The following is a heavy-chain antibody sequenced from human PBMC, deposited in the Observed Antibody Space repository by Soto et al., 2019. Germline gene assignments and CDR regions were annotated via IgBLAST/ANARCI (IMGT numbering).Heavy chain of an antibody. Sequence: EVPLVESGGGLIQPGGSLRVSCAASGFTVSSNYMSWVRQAPGKGLEWVSVIYNTGTTYYADSVKGRFTISRDISKNTLYLQMNSLRAEDTAVYYCARDFRYYGMDVWGQGTTVTVSS. CDR3: ARDFRYYGMDV. CDR2: IYNTGTT. CDR1: GFTVSSNY. J-gene: IGHJ6*02. V-gene: IGHV3-53*01.